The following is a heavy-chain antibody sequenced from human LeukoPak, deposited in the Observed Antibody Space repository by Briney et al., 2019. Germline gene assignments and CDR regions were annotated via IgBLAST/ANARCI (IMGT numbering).Heavy chain of an antibody. CDR3: ASMSSTSSGVDY. Sequence: ASVKVSCKASGGTFSSYVISWVRQAPGQGLEWMGGIIPIFGTANYAQKFQGRVTITTDESTSTAYMELSSLRSEDTAVYYCASMSSTSSGVDYWGQGTLVTVSS. CDR1: GGTFSSYV. V-gene: IGHV1-69*05. J-gene: IGHJ4*02. D-gene: IGHD2-2*01. CDR2: IIPIFGTA.